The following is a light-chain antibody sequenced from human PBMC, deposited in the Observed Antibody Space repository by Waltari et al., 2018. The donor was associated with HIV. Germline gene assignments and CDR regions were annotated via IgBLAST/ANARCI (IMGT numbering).Light chain of an antibody. CDR2: WAS. CDR1: QSVLYSSNNKNY. V-gene: IGKV4-1*01. Sequence: DIVMTQSPDSLAGSLGERDTNNCKSSQSVLYSSNNKNYLAWYQQKPGQPPKLLIYWASTRESGVPDRFSGSGSGTDFTLTISSLQAEDVAVYYCQQYYRTPRTFGQGTKVEIK. J-gene: IGKJ1*01. CDR3: QQYYRTPRT.